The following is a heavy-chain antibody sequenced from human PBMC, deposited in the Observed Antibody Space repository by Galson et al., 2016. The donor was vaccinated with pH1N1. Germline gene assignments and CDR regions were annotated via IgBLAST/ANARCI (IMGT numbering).Heavy chain of an antibody. CDR2: ITPIFGSA. J-gene: IGHJ5*01. CDR1: GGSFTNYA. V-gene: IGHV1-69*05. CDR3: DSSSYYDS. D-gene: IGHD3-10*01. Sequence: SVKVSCKASGGSFTNYAINWVRQAPGQGLEWMGGITPIFGSADLASKFQDRVTITTDESTNTAYMEMTSLRFEDTAVYYYDSSSYYDSWGHGTLVTVSS.